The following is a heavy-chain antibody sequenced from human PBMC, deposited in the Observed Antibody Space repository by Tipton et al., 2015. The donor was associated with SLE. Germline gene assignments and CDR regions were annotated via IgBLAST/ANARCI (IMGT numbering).Heavy chain of an antibody. Sequence: SLRLSCTASGFTFSSYEMNWVRQAPGKGLEWVSYISSSGSTIYYADSVKGRFTIPRDNAKNSLYLQMNSLRAEDTAVYYCAREGYCSSTSCYTWGGAIDYWGQGTLVTVSS. V-gene: IGHV3-48*03. CDR3: AREGYCSSTSCYTWGGAIDY. J-gene: IGHJ4*02. CDR1: GFTFSSYE. D-gene: IGHD2-2*02. CDR2: ISSSGSTI.